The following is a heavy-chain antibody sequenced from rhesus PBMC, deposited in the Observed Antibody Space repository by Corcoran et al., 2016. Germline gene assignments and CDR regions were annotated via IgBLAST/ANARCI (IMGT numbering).Heavy chain of an antibody. CDR2: TYYRSKWYN. Sequence: QVQLQESGPGLVKPSQTLSLTCAIPGDRVSSTSSTWNWIRQSPSRGLEWLGRTYYRSKWYNDYAQSVQNRISINPDTSKNQFSLQLNSVTPEDMAVYYCARVRNDYWYFDLWGPGTPITISS. V-gene: IGHV6-1*01. J-gene: IGHJ2*01. CDR1: GDRVSSTSST. CDR3: ARVRNDYWYFDL. D-gene: IGHD1-14*01.